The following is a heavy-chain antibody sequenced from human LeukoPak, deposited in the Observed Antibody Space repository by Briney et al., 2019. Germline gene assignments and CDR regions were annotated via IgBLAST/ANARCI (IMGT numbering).Heavy chain of an antibody. CDR1: GFTFSSYW. D-gene: IGHD3-10*01. Sequence: GGSLRLSCAASGFTFSSYWMSWVRQAPGKGLEWVANIKQDGSEKYYVDSVKGRFTISRDNAKNSLYLQMNSLRAEDTAVYYCARDLTMVRGVQRYYYYGMDVWGQGTTVTVSS. CDR2: IKQDGSEK. J-gene: IGHJ6*02. CDR3: ARDLTMVRGVQRYYYYGMDV. V-gene: IGHV3-7*01.